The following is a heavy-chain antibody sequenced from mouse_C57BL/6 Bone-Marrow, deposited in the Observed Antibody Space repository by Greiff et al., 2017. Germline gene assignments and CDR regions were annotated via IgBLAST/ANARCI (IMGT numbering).Heavy chain of an antibody. D-gene: IGHD1-1*01. J-gene: IGHJ1*03. Sequence: GGGLVQPKGSLTLSCAASGFSFNTYAMNWVRQAPGKGLEWVARIRSKSNNYATYYADSVKDRLTISRDDSESMLYLQMNNLKTEDTAMYYCVRQGYGSSHGGYFDVWGTGTTVTVSS. CDR2: IRSKSNNYAT. CDR3: VRQGYGSSHGGYFDV. CDR1: GFSFNTYA. V-gene: IGHV10-1*01.